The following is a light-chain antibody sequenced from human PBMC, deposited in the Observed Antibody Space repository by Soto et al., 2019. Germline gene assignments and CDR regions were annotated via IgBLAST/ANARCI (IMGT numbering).Light chain of an antibody. Sequence: QRTCPLTTPPPFVVDSATTMCRASQSISIWWAWYQQKPGTAPKLLIYHASTLESGVPSRFSGSGSGTEFTLTISSLQPDDFATYYCHQYNSYSFGQGTKVDIK. CDR2: HAS. J-gene: IGKJ1*01. CDR1: QSISIW. V-gene: IGKV1-5*02. CDR3: HQYNSYS.